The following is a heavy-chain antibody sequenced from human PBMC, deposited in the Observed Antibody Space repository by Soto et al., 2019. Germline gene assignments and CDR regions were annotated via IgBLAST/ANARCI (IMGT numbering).Heavy chain of an antibody. CDR1: GGSISSGGYY. D-gene: IGHD4-17*01. CDR3: ARVEDYGVDY. CDR2: IYYSGST. V-gene: IGHV4-31*03. Sequence: PSETLSLTCTVSGGSISSGGYYWSWIRQHPGKGLEWIGYIYYSGSTYYNPSLKSRVTISVDASKNQFSLKLSSVTAADTAVYYCARVEDYGVDYWGQGTLVTVSS. J-gene: IGHJ4*02.